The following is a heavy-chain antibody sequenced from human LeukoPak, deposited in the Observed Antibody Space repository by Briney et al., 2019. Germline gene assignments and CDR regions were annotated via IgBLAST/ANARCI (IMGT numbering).Heavy chain of an antibody. CDR1: GFTFSSYE. J-gene: IGHJ4*02. CDR2: ISSSGSTI. D-gene: IGHD5-24*01. CDR3: ARVEMATIGVDY. V-gene: IGHV3-48*03. Sequence: GGSLRLSCAASGFTFSSYEMNWVRQAPGKGLEWVSYISSSGSTIYYADSVKGRFTIPRDNAKNSLYLQMNSLRAEDTAVYYCARVEMATIGVDYWGQGTLVTVSS.